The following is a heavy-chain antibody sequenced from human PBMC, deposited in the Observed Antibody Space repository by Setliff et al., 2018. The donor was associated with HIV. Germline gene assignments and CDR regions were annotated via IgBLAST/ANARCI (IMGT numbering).Heavy chain of an antibody. J-gene: IGHJ4*02. D-gene: IGHD2-2*01. V-gene: IGHV1-2*02. CDR1: GYMFTDYY. CDR2: INPNSDVA. Sequence: ASVKVSCKASGYMFTDYYIHWVRQAPGQGLEWMGWINPNSDVANYAQKFQGRVTMTRDTSINTAYMEMSRLRSDDTAVYYCARVPSRYCSSTTCPFFFDQWGQGTLVTVSS. CDR3: ARVPSRYCSSTTCPFFFDQ.